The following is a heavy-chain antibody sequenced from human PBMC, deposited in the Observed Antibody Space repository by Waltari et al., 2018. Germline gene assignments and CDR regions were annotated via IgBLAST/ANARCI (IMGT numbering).Heavy chain of an antibody. J-gene: IGHJ4*02. CDR1: GFTFSEYG. Sequence: QVQLVESGGGVVQPGRSLRLSCVASGFTFSEYGMHWVRQAPGKGLEWVVVGAYDPSVKFYADSVKGRFVISRDNANSAMFLHMSSLRPDDTAVYYCARGLATYFFDYWGQGTLVTVSS. V-gene: IGHV3-30*03. CDR3: ARGLATYFFDY. CDR2: GAYDPSVK. D-gene: IGHD3-3*02.